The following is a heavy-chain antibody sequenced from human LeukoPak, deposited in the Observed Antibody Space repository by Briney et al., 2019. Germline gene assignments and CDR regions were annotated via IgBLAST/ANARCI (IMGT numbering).Heavy chain of an antibody. Sequence: SQTLSLTCTVSGGSISSGSYYWSWIRQPAGKGLDWIGRIYTSGSTNYNPSLKSRVTISVDTSKNQFSLKLSSVTAADTAVYYCARTYCSSTSCPHYYYYYMDVWGKGTTVTVSS. CDR1: GGSISSGSYY. D-gene: IGHD2-2*01. J-gene: IGHJ6*03. V-gene: IGHV4-61*02. CDR3: ARTYCSSTSCPHYYYYYMDV. CDR2: IYTSGST.